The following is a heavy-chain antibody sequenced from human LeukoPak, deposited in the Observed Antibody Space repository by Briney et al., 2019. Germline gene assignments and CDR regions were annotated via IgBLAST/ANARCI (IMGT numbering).Heavy chain of an antibody. CDR3: ARVGGYSYGHGYYYYMDV. Sequence: SETLSLTCTVSGGSINSSSYYWGWIRQPPGTGLEWIGSIFYSGNTYDNPSLKSRVTISVDTSKNQFSLKLSSVTAADTAVYYCARVGGYSYGHGYYYYMDVWGKGTTVTISS. V-gene: IGHV4-39*07. CDR2: IFYSGNT. D-gene: IGHD5-18*01. CDR1: GGSINSSSYY. J-gene: IGHJ6*03.